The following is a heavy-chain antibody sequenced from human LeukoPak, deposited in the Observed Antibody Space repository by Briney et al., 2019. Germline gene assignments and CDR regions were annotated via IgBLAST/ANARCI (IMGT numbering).Heavy chain of an antibody. CDR2: VYFTGNT. CDR1: GGSISRYY. CDR3: ASLSVRQLTLDV. V-gene: IGHV4-59*01. Sequence: SETLSLTCNISGGSISRYYWSWIRQPPGKGLEWIGYVYFTGNTNYNPSLKSRLAISVDTSKNLLSLTLSSVTAADTAVYFYASLSVRQLTLDVWGQGTTVTVSS. D-gene: IGHD1-1*01. J-gene: IGHJ6*02.